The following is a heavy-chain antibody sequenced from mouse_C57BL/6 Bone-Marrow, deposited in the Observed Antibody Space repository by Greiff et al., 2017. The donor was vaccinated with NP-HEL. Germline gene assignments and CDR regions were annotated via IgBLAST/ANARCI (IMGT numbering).Heavy chain of an antibody. CDR3: ASEAYSYYAGYFDY. CDR1: GYTFTSYW. D-gene: IGHD2-12*01. Sequence: QVQLQQSGAELVKPGASVKLSCKASGYTFTSYWMHWVKQRPGRGLEWIGRIDHNSGGTKYNEKFKSKATLTVDKPSSTAYMQLSSLTSVDSAVYDGASEAYSYYAGYFDYWGQGTTLTVSS. CDR2: IDHNSGGT. J-gene: IGHJ2*01. V-gene: IGHV1-72*01.